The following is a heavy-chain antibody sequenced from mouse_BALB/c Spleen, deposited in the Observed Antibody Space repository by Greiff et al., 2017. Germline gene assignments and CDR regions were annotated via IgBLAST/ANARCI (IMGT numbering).Heavy chain of an antibody. CDR2: ISSGGSYT. CDR1: GFTFSSYG. D-gene: IGHD3-1*01. V-gene: IGHV5-6*01. J-gene: IGHJ4*01. Sequence: EVQGVESGGDLVKPGGSLKLSCAASGFTFSSYGMSWVRQTPDKGLEWVATISSGGSYTYYPDSVKGRFTISRDNANNTLYLQMSSLKSEDTAMYDCARPPRGLRHYAMDYWGQGTSVTVSS. CDR3: ARPPRGLRHYAMDY.